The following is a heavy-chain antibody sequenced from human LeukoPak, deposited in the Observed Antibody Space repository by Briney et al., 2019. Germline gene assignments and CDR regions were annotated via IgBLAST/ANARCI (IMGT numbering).Heavy chain of an antibody. CDR2: IYTSGST. CDR3: ARRRRARYCSSTSCYPYYFDY. J-gene: IGHJ4*02. Sequence: PSETLSLTCTVSGGSISSGSYYWSWIRQPAGKGLEWIGRIYTSGSTNYNPSLKSRVTISVDTSKNQFSLKLSSVTAADTAVYYCARRRRARYCSSTSCYPYYFDYWGQGTLVTVSS. CDR1: GGSISSGSYY. D-gene: IGHD2-2*01. V-gene: IGHV4-61*02.